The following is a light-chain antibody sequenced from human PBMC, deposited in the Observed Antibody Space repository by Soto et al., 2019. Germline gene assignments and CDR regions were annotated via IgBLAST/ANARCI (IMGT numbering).Light chain of an antibody. CDR3: QQYDNLLFT. V-gene: IGKV1-33*01. J-gene: IGKJ3*01. CDR2: DAS. Sequence: DIQMTQSPSSLSASVGDRVTITCQASQDISNYLNWYQQKPGKAPKLLIYDASNLETGVPSRFSGSGPGTDFTFTISSLQPEDIATYYCQQYDNLLFTFGPGTKVDIK. CDR1: QDISNY.